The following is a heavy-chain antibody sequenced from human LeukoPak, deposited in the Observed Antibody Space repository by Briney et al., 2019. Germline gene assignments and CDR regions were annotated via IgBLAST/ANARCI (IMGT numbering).Heavy chain of an antibody. V-gene: IGHV4-59*08. CDR2: IYYSGST. J-gene: IGHJ5*02. CDR3: ASTGYSSSWYSSSQYNWFDP. CDR1: GCSISSYY. D-gene: IGHD6-13*01. Sequence: SETLSLTCTVSGCSISSYYWSWIRQPPGKGLEWIGYIYYSGSTNYNPSLKSRVTISVDTSKNQFSLKLSSVTAADTAVYYCASTGYSSSWYSSSQYNWFDPWGQGTLVTVSS.